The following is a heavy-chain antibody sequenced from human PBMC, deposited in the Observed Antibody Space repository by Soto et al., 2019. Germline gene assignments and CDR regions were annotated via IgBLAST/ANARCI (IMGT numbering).Heavy chain of an antibody. D-gene: IGHD2-15*01. CDR1: GFTFDDYG. CDR2: INWNGGST. J-gene: IGHJ5*02. CDR3: ARDVYCSGGSCYPNWFDP. Sequence: GGSLRLSCAASGFTFDDYGMSWVRQAPGKGLEWVSGINWNGGSTGYADSVKGRFTISRDNAKNSLYLQMNSLRAEDTALYHCARDVYCSGGSCYPNWFDPWGQGTLVTVSS. V-gene: IGHV3-20*01.